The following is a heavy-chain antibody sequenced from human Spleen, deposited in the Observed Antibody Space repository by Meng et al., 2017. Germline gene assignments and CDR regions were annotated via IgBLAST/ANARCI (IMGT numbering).Heavy chain of an antibody. J-gene: IGHJ4*02. CDR3: ARDEDISAAGYLLGDF. V-gene: IGHV1-2*06. CDR1: GYTFPDYW. D-gene: IGHD6-13*01. Sequence: VQLVQSGAVVKKPGASVKVSCKASGYTFPDYWLHWVRRAPGQGLEWMGRIDPKSDNTHYAQKFQGRVTMTRDTSISTAYMELSGLRSDDTAVYYCARDEDISAAGYLLGDFWGQGTLVTVSS. CDR2: IDPKSDNT.